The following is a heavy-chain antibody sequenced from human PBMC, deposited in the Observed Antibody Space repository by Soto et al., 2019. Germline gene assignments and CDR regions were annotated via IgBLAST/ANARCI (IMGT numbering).Heavy chain of an antibody. CDR1: RFTFSSYA. CDR3: AKVHCSGGTCYIPYYFDY. V-gene: IGHV3-23*01. J-gene: IGHJ4*02. D-gene: IGHD2-15*01. Sequence: PGGSLRLSCAASRFTFSSYAMSWVRQAPGKGLEWVSAISASGGSTYYADSVRGRFTISRDNSMNTLYLQMNSLRAEDTAVYYCAKVHCSGGTCYIPYYFDYWGQGTLVTVSS. CDR2: ISASGGST.